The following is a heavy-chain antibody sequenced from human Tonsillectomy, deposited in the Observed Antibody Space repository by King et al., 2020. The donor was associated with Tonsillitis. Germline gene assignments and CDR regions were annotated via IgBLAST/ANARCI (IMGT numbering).Heavy chain of an antibody. J-gene: IGHJ5*02. D-gene: IGHD2-2*01. V-gene: IGHV2-5*01. CDR1: GFSLSTSGVG. CDR2: IYWNDEK. CDR3: VHTSREGYCSTTSCLSWLDP. Sequence: TLKESGPTLVKPTQTLTLTCTFSGFSLSTSGVGLGWIRQPPGKTLEWLAIIYWNDEKRYSPSLNSRFTITKDTPKNQVGLTMTTMDPVDTATNYSVHTSREGYCSTTSCLSWLDPWGQGTLVTVSS.